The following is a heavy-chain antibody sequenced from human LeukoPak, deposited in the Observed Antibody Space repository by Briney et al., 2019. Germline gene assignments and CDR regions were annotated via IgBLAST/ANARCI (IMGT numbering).Heavy chain of an antibody. V-gene: IGHV4-59*10. CDR2: IYTSGST. D-gene: IGHD2-15*01. CDR1: GGSFSGYY. J-gene: IGHJ4*02. Sequence: SETLSLTCAVYGGSFSGYYWSWIRQPAGKGLEWIGRIYTSGSTNYNPSLKSRVTISVDTSKNQFSLKLSSVTAADTAVYYCARGGGAGSPFDYWGQGTLVTVSS. CDR3: ARGGGAGSPFDY.